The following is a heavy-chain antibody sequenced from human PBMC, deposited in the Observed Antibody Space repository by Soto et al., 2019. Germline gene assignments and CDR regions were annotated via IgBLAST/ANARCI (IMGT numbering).Heavy chain of an antibody. D-gene: IGHD3-16*02. Sequence: PGGSLRLSCAASGFTFSSYAMHWVRQAPGKGLEWVAVISYDGSNKYYADSVKGRFTISRDNAKNSLYLQMNSLRAEDTAVYYCAREGYDYVWGSYRNRFDYWGQGTLVTVSS. J-gene: IGHJ4*02. CDR1: GFTFSSYA. CDR3: AREGYDYVWGSYRNRFDY. CDR2: ISYDGSNK. V-gene: IGHV3-30-3*01.